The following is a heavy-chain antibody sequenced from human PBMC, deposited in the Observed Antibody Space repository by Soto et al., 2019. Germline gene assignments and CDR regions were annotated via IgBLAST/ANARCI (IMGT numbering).Heavy chain of an antibody. CDR2: MHYSGAT. V-gene: IGHV4-39*01. J-gene: IGHJ5*02. Sequence: SETLSLTCTASGGSSSSSTYSWGWIRQPPGKGLEWIGSMHYSGATYYNPSLKSRVSISVDTSKSQFSLKLTFVTAADTAVYFCAGQGSNSYRRLSWFDPWGQGTLVTVSS. CDR3: AGQGSNSYRRLSWFDP. CDR1: GGSSSSSTYS. D-gene: IGHD3-10*01.